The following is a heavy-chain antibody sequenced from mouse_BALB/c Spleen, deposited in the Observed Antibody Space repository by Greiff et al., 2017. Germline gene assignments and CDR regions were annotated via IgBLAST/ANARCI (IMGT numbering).Heavy chain of an antibody. V-gene: IGHV1-54*01. CDR1: GYAFTNYL. J-gene: IGHJ4*01. Sequence: VQLQQSGAELVRPGTSVKVSCKASGYAFTNYLIEWVKQRPGQGLEWIGVINPGSGGTNYNEKFKGKATLTADKSSSTAYMQLSSLTSDDSAVYFCARHGYFEYYAMDYWGQGTSVTVSS. CDR3: ARHGYFEYYAMDY. CDR2: INPGSGGT. D-gene: IGHD2-3*01.